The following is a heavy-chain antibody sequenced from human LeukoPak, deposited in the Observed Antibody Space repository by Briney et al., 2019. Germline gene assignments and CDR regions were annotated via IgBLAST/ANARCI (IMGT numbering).Heavy chain of an antibody. CDR2: IIPIFGTA. Sequence: SVKVSCKASGGTFSSYAISWVRQAPGQGLEWMGGIIPIFGTANYAQKFQGRVTITADESTSTAYMELSSLRSEDTAVYYCAGEGITIFGVGLYYYYCYGMDVWGQGTTVTVSS. D-gene: IGHD3-3*01. J-gene: IGHJ6*02. CDR1: GGTFSSYA. V-gene: IGHV1-69*13. CDR3: AGEGITIFGVGLYYYYCYGMDV.